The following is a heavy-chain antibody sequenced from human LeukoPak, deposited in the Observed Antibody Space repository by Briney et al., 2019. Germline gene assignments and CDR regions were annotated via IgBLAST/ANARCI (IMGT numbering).Heavy chain of an antibody. CDR3: AKEGAAVMGYFDY. V-gene: IGHV3-23*01. D-gene: IGHD2-15*01. CDR1: GFTFSSYA. J-gene: IGHJ4*02. CDR2: ISGSGGST. Sequence: GGSLRLSCAASGFTFSSYAMSWVRQAPGKGLEWVSVISGSGGSTYSADSVKGRFTISRDNSKNTLYLQMDSLRGEDTAVYYCAKEGAAVMGYFDYWGQGALVIVSS.